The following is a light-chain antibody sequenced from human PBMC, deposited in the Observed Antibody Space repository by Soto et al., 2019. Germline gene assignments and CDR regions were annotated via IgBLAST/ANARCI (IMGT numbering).Light chain of an antibody. CDR1: QSLLQSNGYNY. CDR3: MQALQTPT. J-gene: IGKJ1*01. CDR2: LGS. Sequence: DIVMTQSPLSLPVTPGEPASISCRSSQSLLQSNGYNYLDWYLQKPGQSPQLLIYLGSNRASGVPDRFSGSESGTDFTLKISRVEAEDVGVYYCMQALQTPTFGQGTKV. V-gene: IGKV2-28*01.